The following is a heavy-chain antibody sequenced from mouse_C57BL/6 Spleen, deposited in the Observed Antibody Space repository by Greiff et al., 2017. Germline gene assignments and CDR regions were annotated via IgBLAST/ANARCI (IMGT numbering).Heavy chain of an antibody. V-gene: IGHV1-64*01. Sequence: QVQLQQSGAELVKPGASVKLSCKASGYTFTSYWMHWVKQRPGQGLEWIGMIHPNSGSTNYNEKFKGKATLTVDKSSSTAYMQLSSLTSEDSAVYYCARDDGYFLYYAMDYWGQGTSVTVSS. CDR2: IHPNSGST. CDR1: GYTFTSYW. J-gene: IGHJ4*01. CDR3: ARDDGYFLYYAMDY. D-gene: IGHD2-3*01.